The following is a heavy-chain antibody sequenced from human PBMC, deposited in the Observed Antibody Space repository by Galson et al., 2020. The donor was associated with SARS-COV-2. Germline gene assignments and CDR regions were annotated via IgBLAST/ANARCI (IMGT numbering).Heavy chain of an antibody. V-gene: IGHV4-34*12. J-gene: IGHJ6*02. CDR2: IIHSGST. D-gene: IGHD6-19*01. Sequence: SETLSLTCPVYGGSFSGYNWSWIRQPPGKGLEWIGAIIHSGSTNYNPSLKSQVTISVDTSKNQFSLKLSSVTAADTAVYYLASSTPGWYLYYYGMDVWGQGNTVTVSS. CDR1: GGSFSGYN. CDR3: ASSTPGWYLYYYGMDV.